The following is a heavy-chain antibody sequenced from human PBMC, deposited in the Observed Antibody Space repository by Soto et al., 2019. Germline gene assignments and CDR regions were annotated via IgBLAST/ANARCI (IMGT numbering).Heavy chain of an antibody. Sequence: SETLSLTCTVSGGTISSWYWSWIRQPPGKGLEWIGYIYYSGSTNCNPYIKSRVTIPVDTSKNQFSLKLSSVTAADTAVYYCARRYGSAIDYWGQGTRVTVS. CDR3: ARRYGSAIDY. J-gene: IGHJ4*02. V-gene: IGHV4-59*08. D-gene: IGHD1-26*01. CDR2: IYYSGST. CDR1: GGTISSWY.